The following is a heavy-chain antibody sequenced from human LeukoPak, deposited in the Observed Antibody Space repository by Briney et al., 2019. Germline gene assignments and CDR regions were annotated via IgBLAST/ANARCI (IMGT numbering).Heavy chain of an antibody. J-gene: IGHJ3*02. CDR1: GFTFSSYS. V-gene: IGHV3-21*01. CDR3: ARPDYGGPHDAFDI. Sequence: GGSLRLSCAASGFTFSSYSMNWVRQAPGKGLEWVSSISSSSSYIYYADSVKGRFTISRDNAKNSLYLQMNSLRAEDTAVYYCARPDYGGPHDAFDIWGQGTMVTVSS. D-gene: IGHD4-23*01. CDR2: ISSSSSYI.